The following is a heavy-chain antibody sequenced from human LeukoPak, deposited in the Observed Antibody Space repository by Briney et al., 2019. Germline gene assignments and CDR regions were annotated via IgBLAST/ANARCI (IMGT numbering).Heavy chain of an antibody. V-gene: IGHV4-59*08. CDR1: GGSISSYY. CDR2: IYYSGST. CDR3: ARHVRQQLVLWYFDY. D-gene: IGHD6-13*01. J-gene: IGHJ4*02. Sequence: PSKTLSLTCTVSGGSISSYYWSWIRQPPGKGLEWIGYIYYSGSTNYNPSLKSRVTISVDTSKNQFSLKLSSVTAADTAVYYCARHVRQQLVLWYFDYWGQGTLVTVSS.